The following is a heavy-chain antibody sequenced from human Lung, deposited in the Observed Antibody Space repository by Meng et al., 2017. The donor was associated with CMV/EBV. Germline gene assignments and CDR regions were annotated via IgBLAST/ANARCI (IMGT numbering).Heavy chain of an antibody. J-gene: IGHJ6*02. CDR3: ARDMYGSGSYYYGMDV. CDR2: ISTNNGNT. D-gene: IGHD3-10*01. CDR1: GYSFTSYG. Sequence: ASVKVSCKASGYSFTSYGISWVRQAPGQGLEWMGWISTNNGNTIYAQKLQDRVTMTRDTSTSTAYMELRSLRSDDTAVYYCARDMYGSGSYYYGMDVWGQGTTVTVSS. V-gene: IGHV1-18*01.